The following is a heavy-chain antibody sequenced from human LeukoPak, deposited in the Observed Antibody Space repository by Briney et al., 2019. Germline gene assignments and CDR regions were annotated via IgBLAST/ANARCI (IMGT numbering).Heavy chain of an antibody. D-gene: IGHD3-16*02. V-gene: IGHV3-23*01. CDR1: GFTFNTYT. CDR3: AKDYRMIAFGGVIGIDAFDI. Sequence: PGGSLRLSCVVSGFTFNTYTINWVRQAPGKGLEWVSAISGSGGSTYYADSVKGRFTISRDNSKNTLYLQMNSLRAEDTAVYYCAKDYRMIAFGGVIGIDAFDIWGQGTMVTVSS. J-gene: IGHJ3*02. CDR2: ISGSGGST.